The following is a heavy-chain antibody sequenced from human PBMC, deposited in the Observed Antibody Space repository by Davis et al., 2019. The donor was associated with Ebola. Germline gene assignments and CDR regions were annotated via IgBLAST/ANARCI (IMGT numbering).Heavy chain of an antibody. Sequence: GESLKISCTASGYSFTSYRIGWLRQTPGKGLEWMVIIYPGDSDTRYRPSFQGQVTISADKSISTAYLQWSSLNASDTAMYYCARLGIAARRYGMDVWGQGTTVTVSS. CDR2: IYPGDSDT. CDR1: GYSFTSYR. D-gene: IGHD6-6*01. J-gene: IGHJ6*02. V-gene: IGHV5-51*01. CDR3: ARLGIAARRYGMDV.